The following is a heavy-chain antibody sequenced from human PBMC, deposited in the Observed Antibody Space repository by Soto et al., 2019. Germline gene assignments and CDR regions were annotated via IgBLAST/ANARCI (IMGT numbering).Heavy chain of an antibody. CDR1: GGSFSGYY. CDR2: INHSGST. D-gene: IGHD6-13*01. V-gene: IGHV4-34*01. J-gene: IGHJ4*02. CDR3: ARGYWSIEAAGY. Sequence: QVQLQQWGAGLLKPSETLSLTCAVYGGSFSGYYWSWIRQPPGKGLEWIGEINHSGSTNYNPSLKSQDTLSVDPPKDHFSLNLSSVTAADTSVYYCARGYWSIEAAGYWGQGTLVTVSS.